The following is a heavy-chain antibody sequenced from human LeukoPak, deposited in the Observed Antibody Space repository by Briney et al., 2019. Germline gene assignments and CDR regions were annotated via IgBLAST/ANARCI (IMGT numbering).Heavy chain of an antibody. CDR2: INPNSGGT. Sequence: ASVKVSCKASGYTFTGYYMHWVRQAPGQGLEWMGWINPNSGGTNYAQKFQGRVTMTRDTSISTAYMELSRLGSDDTAVYYCAREVMDNLRFDYWGQGTLVTVSS. D-gene: IGHD1-14*01. V-gene: IGHV1-2*02. J-gene: IGHJ4*02. CDR3: AREVMDNLRFDY. CDR1: GYTFTGYY.